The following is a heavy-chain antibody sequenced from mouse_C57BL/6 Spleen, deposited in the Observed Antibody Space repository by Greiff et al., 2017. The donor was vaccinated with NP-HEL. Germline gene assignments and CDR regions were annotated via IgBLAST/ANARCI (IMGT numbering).Heavy chain of an antibody. J-gene: IGHJ4*01. V-gene: IGHV1-64*01. CDR3: AREGVFYAMDY. Sequence: QVQLQQSGAELVKPGASVKLSCKASGYTFTSYWMHWVKQRPGQGLEWIGMIHPNSGSTNYNEKFKSKATLTVDKSSSTAYMQLSSLTSEDSAVYYCAREGVFYAMDYWGQGTSVTVSS. CDR2: IHPNSGST. CDR1: GYTFTSYW.